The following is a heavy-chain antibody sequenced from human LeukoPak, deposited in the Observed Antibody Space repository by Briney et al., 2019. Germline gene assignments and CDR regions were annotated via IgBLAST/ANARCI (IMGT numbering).Heavy chain of an antibody. CDR2: IYYNGNT. D-gene: IGHD6-19*01. V-gene: IGHV4-39*01. Sequence: SETLSLTCNVSGGSIGGHTFYWDWIRQPPGKGLELIATIYYNGNTFYNPSLKSRVAIPIDMSKSQFFLHLTSVSAADTAVYYCARLTALAGHRGAFDIWGPGTLVTVSS. CDR1: GGSIGGHTFY. CDR3: ARLTALAGHRGAFDI. J-gene: IGHJ3*02.